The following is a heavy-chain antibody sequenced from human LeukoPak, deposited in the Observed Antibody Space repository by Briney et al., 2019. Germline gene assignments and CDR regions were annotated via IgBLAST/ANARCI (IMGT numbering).Heavy chain of an antibody. Sequence: PGGSLRLSCAASGFTFSSYWMHWVRQAPGKGLEWVAVISYDGSNKYYADSVKGRFTISRDNSKNTLYLQMNSLRAEDTAVYYCAKDWGSRWTAFDYWGQGTLVTVSS. CDR2: ISYDGSNK. D-gene: IGHD3-16*01. CDR1: GFTFSSYW. J-gene: IGHJ4*02. CDR3: AKDWGSRWTAFDY. V-gene: IGHV3-30*18.